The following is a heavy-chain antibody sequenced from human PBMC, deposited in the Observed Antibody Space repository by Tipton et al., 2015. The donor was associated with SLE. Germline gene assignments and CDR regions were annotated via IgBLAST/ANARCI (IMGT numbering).Heavy chain of an antibody. CDR1: GGSFSGYY. D-gene: IGHD1-26*01. CDR3: ARHRVGATYYFDY. V-gene: IGHV4-34*01. Sequence: GLVKPSETLSLTCAVYGGSFSGYYWSWIRQPPGKGLEWIGEINQSGSTNYNASLKSRVAISVDTSKNQFSLKLSSVTAADTAVYYCARHRVGATYYFDYWGQGTLVTVSS. CDR2: INQSGST. J-gene: IGHJ4*02.